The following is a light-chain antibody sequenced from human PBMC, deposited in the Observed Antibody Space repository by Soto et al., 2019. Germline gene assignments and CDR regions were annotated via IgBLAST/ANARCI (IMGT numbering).Light chain of an antibody. CDR1: QSVPSY. CDR2: DIS. Sequence: EIVLTQSPATLSLSPGERATLSCRASQSVPSYLAWYQQKPGQAPRLLSYDISNRAPGIPARFSGSGSGTDFTLTISSLEPEDSAMYYCHQRNSWPRSTFGQGTKLQIK. V-gene: IGKV3-11*01. J-gene: IGKJ2*02. CDR3: HQRNSWPRST.